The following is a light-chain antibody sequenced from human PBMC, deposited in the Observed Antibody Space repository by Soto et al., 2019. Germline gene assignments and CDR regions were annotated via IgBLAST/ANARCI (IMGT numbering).Light chain of an antibody. Sequence: IQMTQSPSSLSASVGDRVTITCRASQGIRNDLGWFQQKLGKAPKLLMYAASSPQSGVPSRFSGSGSGTDFTLTISSLQPEDVATYYCLQHYFYPYTFGQGTKLEIK. CDR3: LQHYFYPYT. V-gene: IGKV1-6*01. CDR2: AAS. CDR1: QGIRND. J-gene: IGKJ2*01.